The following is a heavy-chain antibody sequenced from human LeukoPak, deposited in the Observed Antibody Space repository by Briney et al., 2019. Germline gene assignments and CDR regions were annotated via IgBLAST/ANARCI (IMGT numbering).Heavy chain of an antibody. D-gene: IGHD3-3*01. CDR1: GFTFSSYS. J-gene: IGHJ4*02. CDR2: ISSSSSYI. V-gene: IGHV3-21*01. Sequence: GGSLRLSCAASGFTFSSYSMNWVRQAPGKGLEWVSSISSSSSYIYYADSVKGRFTISRDNAKNSLYLQMNSRRAEDTAVYYCASGYYDFWSGYYNYWGQGTLVTVSS. CDR3: ASGYYDFWSGYYNY.